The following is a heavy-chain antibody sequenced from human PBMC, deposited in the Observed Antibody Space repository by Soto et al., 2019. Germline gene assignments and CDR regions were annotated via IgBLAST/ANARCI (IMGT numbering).Heavy chain of an antibody. Sequence: QVTLKESGPTLVKPTQTLTLTCTFSGVSLSRSGVAVAWIRQPPGKALEWVATIYGDDDKHYSPSLRSRLTITKDTSKNQVVLTMSNIDPVDTATYYGAHSAVRSSFFSCDFWGQGTLGTVSS. V-gene: IGHV2-5*02. CDR2: IYGDDDK. CDR1: GVSLSRSGVA. D-gene: IGHD3-10*01. J-gene: IGHJ4*02. CDR3: AHSAVRSSFFSCDF.